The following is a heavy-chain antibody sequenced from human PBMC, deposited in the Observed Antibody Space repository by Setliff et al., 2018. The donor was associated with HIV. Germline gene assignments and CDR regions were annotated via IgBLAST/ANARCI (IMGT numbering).Heavy chain of an antibody. CDR1: GGSLSGHY. V-gene: IGHV4-34*01. Sequence: PSETLSLTCAVHGGSLSGHYWSWIRQTPGKGLAWIAEINHRGRANYSTSMKSRVTISVESSKNQLSLRLTSVTAADTGVYYCAKNWPSRSYGRAYSCYQTLFDLWRPGTQVTVSS. J-gene: IGHJ5*02. CDR2: INHRGRA. CDR3: AKNWPSRSYGRAYSCYQTLFDL. D-gene: IGHD5-18*01.